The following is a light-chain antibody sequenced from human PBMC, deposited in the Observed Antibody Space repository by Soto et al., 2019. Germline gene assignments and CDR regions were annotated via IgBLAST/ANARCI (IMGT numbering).Light chain of an antibody. Sequence: QSAVTQPASVSGSPGQSITISCTGTSSDVGSFNLVSWYQQHPGKAPKLMIYEVSKRPSGVSNRFSGSKSGNTASLTISGLQAEDEADYYCCSYAGCSTWVFGGGTKVTVL. CDR3: CSYAGCSTWV. CDR1: SSDVGSFNL. J-gene: IGLJ3*02. V-gene: IGLV2-23*02. CDR2: EVS.